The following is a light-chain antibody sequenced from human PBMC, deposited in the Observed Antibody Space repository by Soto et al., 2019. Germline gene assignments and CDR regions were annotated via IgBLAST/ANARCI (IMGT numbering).Light chain of an antibody. J-gene: IGLJ3*02. V-gene: IGLV1-51*01. CDR1: SSNIGNNY. CDR3: RTWDSILSAV. Sequence: QSVLTQLPSVYAAPGQKITIFCSGSSSNIGNNYVSLYQQLPGTAAKLLIYDNNKRHSGIPDRFSGSKSITSATLGITGLLTWGEADSYRRTWDSILSAVFGGGTKLTVL. CDR2: DNN.